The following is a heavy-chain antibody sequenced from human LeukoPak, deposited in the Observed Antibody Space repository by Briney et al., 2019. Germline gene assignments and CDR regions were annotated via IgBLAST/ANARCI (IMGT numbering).Heavy chain of an antibody. J-gene: IGHJ6*03. Sequence: GGSLRLSCAASGLTFRSYAMNWVRQAPGKGLEWVSSITTSSTYTFYADSVRGRFTISRDNARNSLYLQMNSLRVEDTAVYYCARDPYSGTYGNTYYYYMDVWGKGTTVTISS. CDR1: GLTFRSYA. D-gene: IGHD1-26*01. V-gene: IGHV3-21*01. CDR2: ITTSSTYT. CDR3: ARDPYSGTYGNTYYYYMDV.